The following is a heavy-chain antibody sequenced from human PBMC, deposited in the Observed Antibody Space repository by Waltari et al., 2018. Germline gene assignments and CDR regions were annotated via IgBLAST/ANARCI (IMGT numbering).Heavy chain of an antibody. CDR1: GGSFRGYY. V-gene: IGHV4-34*01. CDR2: INHSGRL. Sequence: QVQLQQWGAGLLKPSETLSLTCAVYGGSFRGYYWSWIRQPPGKGREWLGEINHSGRLNSNPSLKSRVTIAVDRSKNQFSRKLGSVTGADTTVYDCARGYGSGGSCYAGYDCWGQGTLVTVSS. D-gene: IGHD2-15*01. J-gene: IGHJ4*02. CDR3: ARGYGSGGSCYAGYDC.